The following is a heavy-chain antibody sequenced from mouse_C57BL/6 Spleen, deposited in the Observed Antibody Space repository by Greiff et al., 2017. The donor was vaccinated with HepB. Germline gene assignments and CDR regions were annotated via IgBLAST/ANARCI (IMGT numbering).Heavy chain of an antibody. V-gene: IGHV1-50*01. CDR3: ARSEYGNYGYFDV. D-gene: IGHD2-10*02. Sequence: QVQLQQPGAELVKPGASVKLSCKASGYTFTSYWMQWVKQRPGQGLEWIGEIDPSDSYTNYNQKFKGKATLTVDTSSSTAYMQLSSLTSEDSAVYYCARSEYGNYGYFDVWGTGTTVTVSS. CDR1: GYTFTSYW. J-gene: IGHJ1*03. CDR2: IDPSDSYT.